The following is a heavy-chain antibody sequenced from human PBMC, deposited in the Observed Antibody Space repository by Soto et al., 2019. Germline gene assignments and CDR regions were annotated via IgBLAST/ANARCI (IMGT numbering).Heavy chain of an antibody. CDR1: GFTFSSYG. V-gene: IGHV3-30*18. CDR2: ISYDGSNK. J-gene: IGHJ6*02. Sequence: PVGSLRLSCAASGFTFSSYGMHWVRQAPGKGLEWVAVISYDGSNKYYADSVKGRLTISRDNSKNTLYLQMNSLRAEDTAVYYCAKGEPGRDGYNYYYYGMDVWGQGTTVTVSS. CDR3: AKGEPGRDGYNYYYYGMDV. D-gene: IGHD5-12*01.